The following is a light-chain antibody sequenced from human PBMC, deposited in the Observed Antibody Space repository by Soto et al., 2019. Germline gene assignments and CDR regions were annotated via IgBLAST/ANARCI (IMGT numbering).Light chain of an antibody. V-gene: IGLV2-14*01. Sequence: QSALTQPASVSGSPGQSITISCTGTSSDVGGYNYVSWYQQHPGKAPKLMIYDVSNRPSGVSNRFSGSKSGNTASLTISGLQTEDEADYYCSSYTNRSPYVVFGGGTQLTVL. CDR2: DVS. J-gene: IGLJ2*01. CDR3: SSYTNRSPYVV. CDR1: SSDVGGYNY.